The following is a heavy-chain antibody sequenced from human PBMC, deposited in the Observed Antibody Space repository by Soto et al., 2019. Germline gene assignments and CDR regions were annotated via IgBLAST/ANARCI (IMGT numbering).Heavy chain of an antibody. J-gene: IGHJ6*02. D-gene: IGHD6-6*01. Sequence: QVQLVQSGAEVKKPGASVKVSCKASGYTFTSYDINWVRQATGQGLEWMGWMNPNSGNTGYAQKFQGRVTMTRNTSISRDYMELSSLRSEDTAVDYCVVAARNYYYYGMDVWGEGTTVTVS. CDR3: VVAARNYYYYGMDV. V-gene: IGHV1-8*01. CDR1: GYTFTSYD. CDR2: MNPNSGNT.